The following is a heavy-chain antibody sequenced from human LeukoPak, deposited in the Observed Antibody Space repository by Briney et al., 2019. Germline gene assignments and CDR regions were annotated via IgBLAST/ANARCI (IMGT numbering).Heavy chain of an antibody. J-gene: IGHJ4*02. V-gene: IGHV3-43*02. CDR1: GFTFDDYA. Sequence: PGGSLRLSCADSGFTFDDYAMHWVRQAPGKGLEWVSLISGVGGSTYYADSVKGRFTISRDNSKNSLYLQMNRLRTEDTALYYCAKDIRVDPDYGGNSGLDYWGQGTLVTVSS. CDR2: ISGVGGST. D-gene: IGHD4-23*01. CDR3: AKDIRVDPDYGGNSGLDY.